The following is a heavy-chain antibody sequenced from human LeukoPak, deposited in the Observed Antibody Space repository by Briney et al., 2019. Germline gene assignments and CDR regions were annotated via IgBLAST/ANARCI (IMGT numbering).Heavy chain of an antibody. CDR2: IHYSGGT. V-gene: IGHV4-59*01. CDR1: RGSINSYY. J-gene: IGHJ6*02. CDR3: AGIQFRAYYYYAMDV. Sequence: SETLSLTCTVSRGSINSYYWSWTRQPLGKGLEWIGHIHYSGGTNYNPSLQSRVTIPVHTSKNQFSLKLISVTAADTAVYYCAGIQFRAYYYYAMDVWGQGTTVTVSS.